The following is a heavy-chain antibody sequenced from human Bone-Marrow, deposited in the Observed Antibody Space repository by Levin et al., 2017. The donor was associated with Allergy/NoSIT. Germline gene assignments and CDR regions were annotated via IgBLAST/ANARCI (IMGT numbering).Heavy chain of an antibody. CDR3: AQDFGDDSTRWNRRWYGWFHP. J-gene: IGHJ5*02. Sequence: GESLKISCAASGFTFSNYAMSWVRQAPGRGLEWVSAISGSSGTTYYADSVKDRFTISRDNSKNTLYLEMDSLRAEDTAVYYCAQDFGDDSTRWNRRWYGWFHPWGQGTRVTVSS. CDR2: ISGSSGTT. CDR1: GFTFSNYA. D-gene: IGHD4-23*01. V-gene: IGHV3-23*01.